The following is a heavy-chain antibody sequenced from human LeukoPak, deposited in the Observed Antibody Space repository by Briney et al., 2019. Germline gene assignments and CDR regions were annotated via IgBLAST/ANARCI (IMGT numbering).Heavy chain of an antibody. CDR2: IIPILGIA. Sequence: SVKVSCKASGYTFTGYYMHWVRQAPGQGLEWMGRIIPILGIANYAQKFQGRVTITADKSTSTAYMELSSLRSEDTAVYYCARDQGSGYDPGYFDYWGQGTLVTVSS. J-gene: IGHJ4*02. CDR3: ARDQGSGYDPGYFDY. D-gene: IGHD5-12*01. CDR1: GYTFTGYY. V-gene: IGHV1-69*04.